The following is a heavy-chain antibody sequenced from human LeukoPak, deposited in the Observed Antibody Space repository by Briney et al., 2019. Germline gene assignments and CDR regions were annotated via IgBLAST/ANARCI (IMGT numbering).Heavy chain of an antibody. D-gene: IGHD3-9*01. CDR1: RGFIHRYF. V-gene: IGHV4-59*12. CDR3: ARGRAHLCSSTSCYLVLRYFGWLLEASLFDY. Sequence: SETLSLTCIGSRGFIHRYFWCLLRQPPGKALEWIGYIYYSGSTNYSPSLKSRVTISVDTSKNQFSLKLSSVTAADTAVYSCARGRAHLCSSTSCYLVLRYFGWLLEASLFDYWGQGTLVTVSS. CDR2: IYYSGST. J-gene: IGHJ4*02.